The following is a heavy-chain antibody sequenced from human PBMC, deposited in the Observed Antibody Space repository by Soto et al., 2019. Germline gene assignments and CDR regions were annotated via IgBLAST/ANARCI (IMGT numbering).Heavy chain of an antibody. CDR2: VSNDGIRK. Sequence: VQLVESGGGVVQPGRSLRLTCAASGFIFSGSGMHWVRQAPGKGLEWVALVSNDGIRKYYGDSVKGRFTISRDNAEDTLYLQMNSLRVEDTAVYYCARWVGGSMYDNSGKYDSWGQGTLVTVSS. D-gene: IGHD3-22*01. CDR1: GFIFSGSG. CDR3: ARWVGGSMYDNSGKYDS. V-gene: IGHV3-30*03. J-gene: IGHJ5*01.